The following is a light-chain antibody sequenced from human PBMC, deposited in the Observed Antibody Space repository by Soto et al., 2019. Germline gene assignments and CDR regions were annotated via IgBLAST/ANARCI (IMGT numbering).Light chain of an antibody. CDR3: QHYHRWPSFS. CDR2: GAS. Sequence: IVMTQSPGTLSVSPGERATLSCRASQNIGNKVGWYQQKPGQAPRLLIYGASTRATGIPVRFSGSGSGTEFTLTITSLQSEDSAVYYCQHYHRWPSFSFGPGTKLEIK. J-gene: IGKJ2*01. V-gene: IGKV3-15*01. CDR1: QNIGNK.